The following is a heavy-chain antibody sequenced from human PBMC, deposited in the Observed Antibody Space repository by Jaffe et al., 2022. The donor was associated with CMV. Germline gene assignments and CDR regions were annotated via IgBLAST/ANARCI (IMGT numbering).Heavy chain of an antibody. D-gene: IGHD6-19*01. J-gene: IGHJ5*02. CDR3: ARVSSGWYDWYNWFDP. Sequence: EVQLVESGGGLVQPGGSLRLSCAASGFTFSSYWMSWVRQAPGKGLEWVANIKQDGSEKYYVDSVKGRFTISRDNAKNSLYLQMNSLRAEDTAVYYCARVSSGWYDWYNWFDPWGQGTLVTVSS. CDR2: IKQDGSEK. V-gene: IGHV3-7*03. CDR1: GFTFSSYW.